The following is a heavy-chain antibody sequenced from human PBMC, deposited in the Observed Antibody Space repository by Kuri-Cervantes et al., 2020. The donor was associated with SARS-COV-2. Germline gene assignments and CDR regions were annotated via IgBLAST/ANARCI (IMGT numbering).Heavy chain of an antibody. Sequence: ASVNVSCKASGYTFTGYYMHWVRQAPGQGLEWMGWINPNRGDTNYAQRFQGRVTMTRDTSSTTAYMELVSLRSDDTAVYYCARMGPLSNMIVYDALDIWGQGTMVTVSS. D-gene: IGHD3-22*01. J-gene: IGHJ3*02. CDR3: ARMGPLSNMIVYDALDI. CDR2: INPNRGDT. V-gene: IGHV1-2*02. CDR1: GYTFTGYY.